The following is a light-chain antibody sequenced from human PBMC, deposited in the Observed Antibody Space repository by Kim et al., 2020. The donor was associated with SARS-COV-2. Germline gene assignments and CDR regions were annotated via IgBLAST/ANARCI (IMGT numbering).Light chain of an antibody. CDR1: SSDVGAYNY. V-gene: IGLV2-11*01. Sequence: QSVTISCTGTSSDVGAYNYGSWYQHPPGKAPQLVIYDVNQRPSGVPDRFSGSKSGNTASLTISGLQAEDETDYYCCSYAGSYTLLFGGGTKVTVL. CDR3: CSYAGSYTLL. CDR2: DVN. J-gene: IGLJ2*01.